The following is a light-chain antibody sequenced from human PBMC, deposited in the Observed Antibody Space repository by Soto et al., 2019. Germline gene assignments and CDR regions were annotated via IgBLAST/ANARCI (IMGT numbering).Light chain of an antibody. Sequence: QSVLTQPPSASGTPGQRVTISCSGSSSNIGSNTVNWYQQLPGTAPKLVIYSNNQRPSGVPDRFSGSKSGTSASLAISGLQSEDVADYYCVAWDDSLNGYVVFGGGTKVPVL. J-gene: IGLJ2*01. CDR2: SNN. CDR3: VAWDDSLNGYVV. CDR1: SSNIGSNT. V-gene: IGLV1-44*01.